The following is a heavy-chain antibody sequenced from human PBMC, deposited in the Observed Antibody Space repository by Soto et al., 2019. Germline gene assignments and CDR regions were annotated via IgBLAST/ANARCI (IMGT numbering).Heavy chain of an antibody. CDR1: GFTFSIHE. Sequence: LRLSCAASGFTFSIHEMNWVRQAPGKGLEWVSYISSIGVATYYADSVKGRFTISRDNAKNSLYLQMNSLRAEDTAVYYCAREGRVGGIDYWGQGTPVTVSS. J-gene: IGHJ4*02. CDR2: ISSIGVAT. D-gene: IGHD6-19*01. V-gene: IGHV3-48*03. CDR3: AREGRVGGIDY.